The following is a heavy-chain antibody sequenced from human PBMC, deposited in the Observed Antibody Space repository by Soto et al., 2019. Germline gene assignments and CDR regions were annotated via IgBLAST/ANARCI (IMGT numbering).Heavy chain of an antibody. CDR2: MNTRDGTT. CDR1: GDTFISYS. V-gene: IGHV1-46*01. CDR3: ARGGGTLDY. J-gene: IGHJ4*02. Sequence: ASVKVSCKASGDTFISYSMYCVRQAPGQGLEWMGIMNTRDGTTIYAQNFQGRVTMTRDTSTSTVYMELSSLRSEDTAVYYCARGGGTLDYWGQGSLVAVSS.